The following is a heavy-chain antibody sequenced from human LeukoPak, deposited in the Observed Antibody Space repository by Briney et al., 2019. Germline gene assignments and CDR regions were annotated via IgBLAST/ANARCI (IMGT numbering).Heavy chain of an antibody. D-gene: IGHD5-24*01. V-gene: IGHV1-2*01. CDR3: ARVGDGLNDAFDI. Sequence: ASVKVSCKASGYTFTGYYMNWVRQSAGQGLEWMGRINPNSGGTKYAQKLQGRVTNTRDTSISTAYMELSRLRSDDAAVYYCARVGDGLNDAFDIWGQGTMVTVSS. J-gene: IGHJ3*02. CDR2: INPNSGGT. CDR1: GYTFTGYY.